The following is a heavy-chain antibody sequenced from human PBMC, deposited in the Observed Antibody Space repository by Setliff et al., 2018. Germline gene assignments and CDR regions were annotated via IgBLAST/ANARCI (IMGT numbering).Heavy chain of an antibody. CDR3: ARMSGFQYMDV. Sequence: PSETLSLTCTVSGGLSSRHYWSWIRQPPGKGLEWIGYINHSGNTNYNPSLKSRVTISVDKSTNQFSLKLTSVTAADTAVYYCARMSGFQYMDVWGKGTTVTVSS. CDR2: INHSGNT. V-gene: IGHV4-59*08. J-gene: IGHJ6*03. D-gene: IGHD3-3*01. CDR1: GGLSSRHY.